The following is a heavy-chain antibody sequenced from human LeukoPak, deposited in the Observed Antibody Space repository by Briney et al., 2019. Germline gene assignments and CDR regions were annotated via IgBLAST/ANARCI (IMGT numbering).Heavy chain of an antibody. Sequence: MTSETLSLTCAVYGGSFSGYYWSWIRQPPGKGLEWIGEINHSGSTNYNPSLKSRVTISVDTSKDQFSLKLSSVTAADTAVYYCARDYGDYGMRYFDLWGRGTLVTVSS. CDR3: ARDYGDYGMRYFDL. CDR1: GGSFSGYY. V-gene: IGHV4-34*01. D-gene: IGHD4-17*01. J-gene: IGHJ2*01. CDR2: INHSGST.